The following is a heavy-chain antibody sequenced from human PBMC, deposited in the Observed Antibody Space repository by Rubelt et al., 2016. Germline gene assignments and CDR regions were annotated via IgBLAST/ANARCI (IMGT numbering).Heavy chain of an antibody. CDR2: VWYDGSHQ. D-gene: IGHD3-16*01. CDR3: ARDSGGLEDYFDY. Sequence: LWGRGGGVVQPGRSLRLSCAPSGFTFSSHGMHWVRQAPGKGLEWVAVVWYDGSHQYYGDSVKGRFTISRDNSKKTLYLQMNSLRAEDTAVYYCARDSGGLEDYFDYWGQGTLVTVSS. J-gene: IGHJ4*02. CDR1: GFTFSSHG. V-gene: IGHV3-33*01.